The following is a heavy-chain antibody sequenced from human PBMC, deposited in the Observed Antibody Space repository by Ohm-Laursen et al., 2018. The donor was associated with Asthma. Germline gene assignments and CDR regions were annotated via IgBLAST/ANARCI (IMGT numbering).Heavy chain of an antibody. CDR3: ARIGPEWELPGREYSLHH. CDR2: ISTASTFI. CDR1: GYTFSRYS. J-gene: IGHJ1*01. Sequence: SLRLSCSASGYTFSRYSIHWVRQVPGKGLEWVASISTASTFIYYADSVRGRFTTSRDNAKNSVYLQMNSLRAEDTALYYCARIGPEWELPGREYSLHHWGEGTLVTDSS. V-gene: IGHV3-21*01. D-gene: IGHD1-26*01.